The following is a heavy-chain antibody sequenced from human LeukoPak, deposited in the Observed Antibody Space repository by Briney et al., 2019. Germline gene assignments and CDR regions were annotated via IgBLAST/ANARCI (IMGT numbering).Heavy chain of an antibody. CDR1: GDSVSSNSAA. CDR3: ARVGAAAGTYYYYYYGMDV. Sequence: SQTLSLTCAISGDSVSSNSAAWNWIRQSPSRGLEWLGRTYYRSKWYYDYAVSVKSRITINPDTSKNQFSLQLNSVTPEDTAVYYRARVGAAAGTYYYYYYGMDVWGQGTTVTVSS. CDR2: TYYRSKWYY. D-gene: IGHD6-13*01. J-gene: IGHJ6*02. V-gene: IGHV6-1*01.